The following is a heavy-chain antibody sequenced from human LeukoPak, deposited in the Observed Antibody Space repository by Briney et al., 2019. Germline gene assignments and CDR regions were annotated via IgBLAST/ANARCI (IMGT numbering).Heavy chain of an antibody. Sequence: PGGSLRLSCAASGFTFSSYAMSWVRQALGKGLEWVSAISGSGGSTYYADSVKGRFTISRDNSKNTLYLQMNSLRAEDTAVYYCAKEDYAITMVRGVIITPPNIWGQGTMDTVSS. J-gene: IGHJ3*02. CDR1: GFTFSSYA. CDR3: AKEDYAITMVRGVIITPPNI. V-gene: IGHV3-23*01. CDR2: ISGSGGST. D-gene: IGHD3-10*01.